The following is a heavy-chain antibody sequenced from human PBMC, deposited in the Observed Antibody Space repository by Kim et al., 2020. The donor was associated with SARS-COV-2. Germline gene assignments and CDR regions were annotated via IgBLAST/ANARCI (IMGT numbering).Heavy chain of an antibody. CDR1: GFIVSTKY. CDR2: IQSGGGT. Sequence: GGSLRLSCAASGFIVSTKYMNWVRQAPGKGLEWVSVIQSGGGTYYADSAKGRFTISRDNSKNLMYPEMNSLRADDTAVYYCASGGYSESNGAADQWGRGTLVTVSS. J-gene: IGHJ4*02. D-gene: IGHD6-25*01. CDR3: ASGGYSESNGAADQ. V-gene: IGHV3-53*01.